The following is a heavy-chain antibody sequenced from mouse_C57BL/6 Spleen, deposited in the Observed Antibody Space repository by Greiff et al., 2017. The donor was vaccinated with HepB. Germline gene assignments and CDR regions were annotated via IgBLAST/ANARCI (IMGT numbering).Heavy chain of an antibody. J-gene: IGHJ2*01. CDR1: GYTFTSYW. V-gene: IGHV1-69*01. CDR3: AITTVVAPYFDY. Sequence: QVQLKQPGAELVMPGASVKLSCKASGYTFTSYWMHWVKQRPGLGLEWIGEIDPSDSYTNYNQKFKGKSTLTVDKSSSTAYMQLSSLTSEDSAVYYCAITTVVAPYFDYWGQGTTLTVSS. D-gene: IGHD1-1*01. CDR2: IDPSDSYT.